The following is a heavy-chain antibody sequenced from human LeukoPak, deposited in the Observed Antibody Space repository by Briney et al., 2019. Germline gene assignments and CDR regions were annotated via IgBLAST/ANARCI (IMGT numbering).Heavy chain of an antibody. CDR3: AREGGFTGYGSSWYEDVFVY. D-gene: IGHD6-13*01. CDR1: GFTFDDYA. J-gene: IGHJ4*02. CDR2: ISWNSGSI. V-gene: IGHV3-9*01. Sequence: GGSLRLSCAASGFTFDDYAMHWVRQAPGKGLEWVSGISWNSGSIGYADSVKGRFTISRDNSKNTLYLQMNSLRAEDTAVYYCAREGGFTGYGSSWYEDVFVYWGQGTLVIVSS.